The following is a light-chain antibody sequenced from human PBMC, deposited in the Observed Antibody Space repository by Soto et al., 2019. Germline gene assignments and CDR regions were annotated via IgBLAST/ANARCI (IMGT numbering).Light chain of an antibody. CDR3: QQFHTYPWT. J-gene: IGKJ1*01. V-gene: IGKV1-5*03. CDR1: QTISSW. CDR2: KAS. Sequence: DIQMTQSPSTLSGSVGDRVTITCRASQTISSWLAWYQQKPGKAPKLLIYKASTLKSGVPSRFSGSGAGAEFTLTITGLQPEDFATYFCQQFHTYPWTFGQGTKVDIK.